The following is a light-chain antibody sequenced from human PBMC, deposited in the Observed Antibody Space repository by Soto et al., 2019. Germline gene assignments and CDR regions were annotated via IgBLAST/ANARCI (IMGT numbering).Light chain of an antibody. CDR2: AAS. CDR1: QGISSY. J-gene: IGKJ4*01. CDR3: QQLNSYRLT. V-gene: IGKV1-9*01. Sequence: DIQLTQSPSFLSASVGDRVTITCRASQGISSYLAWYQQKPGKAPKLLIYAASTLQSGAPSRVSGGGSGTEFTLTISSLQPEDFETYYVQQLNSYRLTFGGGTKVDIK.